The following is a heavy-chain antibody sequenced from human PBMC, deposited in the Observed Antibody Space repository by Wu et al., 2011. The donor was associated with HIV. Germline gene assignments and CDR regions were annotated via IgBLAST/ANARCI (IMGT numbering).Heavy chain of an antibody. V-gene: IGHV1-2*02. Sequence: QIQLVQSGTEVKKTGASVKVSCKASGYAFTGYYVHWVRLAPGQGLEWMGWINPQSGATTFEQKFQGRVTVTRDTSISTAYMELRGLTSDDTAVYYCAINLNHVTFDFWGQGTLVTVSS. D-gene: IGHD3-9*01. CDR3: AINLNHVTFDF. CDR1: GYAFTGYY. J-gene: IGHJ4*02. CDR2: INPQSGAT.